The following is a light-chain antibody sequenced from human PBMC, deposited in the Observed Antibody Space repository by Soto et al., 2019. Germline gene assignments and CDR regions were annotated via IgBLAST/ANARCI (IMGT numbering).Light chain of an antibody. J-gene: IGLJ1*01. V-gene: IGLV2-8*01. CDR2: EIN. CDR3: QSHDSSLSGSV. CDR1: SSDVGAYDY. Sequence: QSALTQPPSASGSPGQSVTISCAGTSSDVGAYDYVSWYQQHPGKAPKLMIYEINKRPSGVPDRFSGSKSGTSASLAINGLRAEDEADYYCQSHDSSLSGSVFGTGTKVTV.